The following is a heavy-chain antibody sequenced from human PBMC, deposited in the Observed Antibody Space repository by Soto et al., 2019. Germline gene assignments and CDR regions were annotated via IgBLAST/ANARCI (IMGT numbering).Heavy chain of an antibody. CDR2: IWNDGSNQ. D-gene: IGHD3-22*01. J-gene: IGHJ4*02. CDR3: ARELSFHDSSGYYPDY. V-gene: IGHV3-33*01. Sequence: QVQLVESGGGVVQPGRSLRLSCATSGFTFSDFGMHWVRQAPGKGLEWVALIWNDGSNQYYADSVSGQFTISRDHSKRTRYSQLDSRRPGDTAVYYCARELSFHDSSGYYPDYWGQGTLVTVSS. CDR1: GFTFSDFG.